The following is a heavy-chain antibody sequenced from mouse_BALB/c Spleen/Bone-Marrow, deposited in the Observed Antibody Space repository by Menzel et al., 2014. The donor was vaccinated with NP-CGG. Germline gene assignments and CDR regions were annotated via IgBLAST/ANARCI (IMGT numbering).Heavy chain of an antibody. V-gene: IGHV3-6*02. Sequence: ESGPGLVKPSQSLPLTCSVTGYSITSGYYWNWIRQFPGNRLEWMGYISYDGSNNYNPSLKNRVSITRDTSKNQFFLRLISVTAEDSATYYCSRERTEGAMDSWGQGTSVTVSS. CDR3: SRERTEGAMDS. CDR1: GYSITSGYY. J-gene: IGHJ4*01. CDR2: ISYDGSN.